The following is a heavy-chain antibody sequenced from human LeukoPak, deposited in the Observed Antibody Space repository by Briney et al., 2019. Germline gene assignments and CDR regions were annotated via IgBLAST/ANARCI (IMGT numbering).Heavy chain of an antibody. CDR3: ARARYVNSFYAFDI. J-gene: IGHJ3*02. D-gene: IGHD3-9*01. CDR1: GGSISGYY. V-gene: IGHV4-59*01. CDR2: IYYSGGT. Sequence: PSETLSLTCTVSGGSISGYYWSWIRQPPGKGLEWIGYIYYSGGTNYNPSLKSRVTISVDTSKNQFFLKLSSVTAADTAMYYCARARYVNSFYAFDIWGQGTLVTVSS.